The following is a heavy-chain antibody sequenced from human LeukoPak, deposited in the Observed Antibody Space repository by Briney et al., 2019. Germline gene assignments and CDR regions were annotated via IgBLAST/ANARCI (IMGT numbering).Heavy chain of an antibody. CDR1: GGSISSSNW. CDR3: ARDKEEWLALNYMDV. D-gene: IGHD6-19*01. V-gene: IGHV4-4*02. CDR2: IYHSGST. J-gene: IGHJ6*03. Sequence: SGTLSLTCAVSGGSISSSNWWSWVRQPPGKGLEWIGEIYHSGSTNYNPSLKSRVTISVDKSKNQFSLKLSSVTAADTAVYYCARDKEEWLALNYMDVWGKGTTVTVSS.